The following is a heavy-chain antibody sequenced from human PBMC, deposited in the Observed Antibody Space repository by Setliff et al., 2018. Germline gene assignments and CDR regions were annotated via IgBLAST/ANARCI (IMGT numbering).Heavy chain of an antibody. Sequence: SETLSLTCTVSCGSISNYYWSWIRQPAGKGLEWIGRIYTSGSTNYNPSLKSRVTMSVDTSKNQFSLELSSVTAADTAVYYCARKGISALSGAFDMWGQGTMVTVSS. D-gene: IGHD1-26*01. V-gene: IGHV4-4*07. J-gene: IGHJ3*02. CDR3: ARKGISALSGAFDM. CDR2: IYTSGST. CDR1: CGSISNYY.